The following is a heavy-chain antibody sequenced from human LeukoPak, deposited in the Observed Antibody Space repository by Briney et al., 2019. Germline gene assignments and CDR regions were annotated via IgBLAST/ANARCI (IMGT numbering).Heavy chain of an antibody. CDR3: AREASSNIRYYYYYYGMDV. CDR2: INSDGSST. D-gene: IGHD6-13*01. J-gene: IGHJ6*02. Sequence: PGGSLRLSCAASGFTFSSYWMHWVRQAPGKGLVWVSRINSDGSSTSYADSVKGRFTISRDNAKNTLYLQMNSLRAEDTAVYYCAREASSNIRYYYYYYGMDVWGQGTTITVSS. V-gene: IGHV3-74*01. CDR1: GFTFSSYW.